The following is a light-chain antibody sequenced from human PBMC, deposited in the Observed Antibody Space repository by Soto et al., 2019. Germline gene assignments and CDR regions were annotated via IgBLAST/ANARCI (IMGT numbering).Light chain of an antibody. CDR2: GNS. V-gene: IGLV1-40*01. CDR3: QSYDSGLRGYV. CDR1: SSNIGAGYD. J-gene: IGLJ1*01. Sequence: QSVLTQPPSVSGAPGQRVTISCTGSSSNIGAGYDVHWYQQLPGTAPKLLIYGNSNRPSGVPDRFSGSKSGTSASLAITGLQAEDEADYYCQSYDSGLRGYVFGTGTKVTAL.